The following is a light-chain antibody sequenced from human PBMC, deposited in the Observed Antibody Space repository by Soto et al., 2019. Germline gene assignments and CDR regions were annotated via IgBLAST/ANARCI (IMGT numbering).Light chain of an antibody. CDR1: QDISNS. J-gene: IGKJ3*01. CDR3: QQYDNLPPLT. CDR2: DAS. Sequence: DIQMTQSPSSLSASVGDRVTITCQASQDISNSLNWYQQKPGKAPKLLIYDASNLETGVPSRFSGSGSGTDFTFTISSLQPEDIATYYCQQYDNLPPLTFGPGTKVDIK. V-gene: IGKV1-33*01.